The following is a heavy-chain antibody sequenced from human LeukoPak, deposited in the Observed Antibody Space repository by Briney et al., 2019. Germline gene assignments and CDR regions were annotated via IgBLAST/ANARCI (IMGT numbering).Heavy chain of an antibody. CDR1: GGTFSSYA. CDR3: ARAPYYYDSSGYYLFDY. V-gene: IGHV1-69*04. CDR2: IIPILGIV. D-gene: IGHD3-22*01. Sequence: ASVKVSCKASGGTFSSYAISWVRQAPGQGLEWMGRIIPILGIVNYAQKFQGRVTITADKSTSTAYMELSSLRSEDTAVYYCARAPYYYDSSGYYLFDYWGQGTLVTVSS. J-gene: IGHJ4*02.